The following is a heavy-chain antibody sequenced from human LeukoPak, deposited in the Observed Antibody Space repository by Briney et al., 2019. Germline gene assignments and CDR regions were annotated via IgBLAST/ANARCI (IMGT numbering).Heavy chain of an antibody. CDR2: ITNSGITR. J-gene: IGHJ3*01. CDR3: ARDLYAAYCGGDCYPSDAFDV. CDR1: GFSISDYY. D-gene: IGHD2-21*02. V-gene: IGHV3-11*04. Sequence: GGSLRLSCAASGFSISDYYMSWIRQAPGKGLEWVSYITNSGITRDYTDSVKGRFTISRDNAKNSLYLQMNSLGAEDTAVYYCARDLYAAYCGGDCYPSDAFDVWGQGTVVTVSS.